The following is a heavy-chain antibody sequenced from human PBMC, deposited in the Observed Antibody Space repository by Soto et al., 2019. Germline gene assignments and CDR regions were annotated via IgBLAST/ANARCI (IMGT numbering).Heavy chain of an antibody. V-gene: IGHV3-23*01. J-gene: IGHJ4*02. CDR2: ISGSGGST. D-gene: IGHD1-1*01. CDR3: AKDIGSQLELPFDY. CDR1: GFTFSSYA. Sequence: GGSLRLSCAASGFTFSSYAMSWVRQAPGKGLEWVSAISGSGGSTYYADSVKGRFTISRDNSENTLYLQMNSLRAEDTAVYYCAKDIGSQLELPFDYWGQGTLVTVSS.